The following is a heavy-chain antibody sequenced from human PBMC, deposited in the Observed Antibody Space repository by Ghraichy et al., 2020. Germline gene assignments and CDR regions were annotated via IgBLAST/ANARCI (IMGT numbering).Heavy chain of an antibody. CDR2: IKSKADGGTT. Sequence: GGSLRLSCLASGFIFNDAWMNWVRQVPGKGLEWVGRIKSKADGGTTDYAAPVKGRFSISRDDSKNTVFLQMNSLNTEDTGIYFCATRPPPYCDCPFDYWAREAWSPSPQ. J-gene: IGHJ4*02. CDR3: ATRPPPYCDCPFDY. CDR1: GFIFNDAW. D-gene: IGHD4-17*01. V-gene: IGHV3-15*01.